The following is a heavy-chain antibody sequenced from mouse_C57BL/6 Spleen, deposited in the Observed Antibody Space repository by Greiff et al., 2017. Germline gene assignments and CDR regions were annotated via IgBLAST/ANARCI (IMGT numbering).Heavy chain of an antibody. CDR3: ARGDYYGSSLYAMDY. V-gene: IGHV1-72*01. CDR2: IDPNSGGT. D-gene: IGHD1-1*01. CDR1: GYTFTSYW. J-gene: IGHJ4*01. Sequence: VQLQQPGAELVKPGASVKLSCKASGYTFTSYWMHWVKQRPGRGLEWIGRIDPNSGGTKYNEKFKSKATLTVDKPSSAAYMRLSSLTSEDSAVYYCARGDYYGSSLYAMDYWGQGTSVTVSS.